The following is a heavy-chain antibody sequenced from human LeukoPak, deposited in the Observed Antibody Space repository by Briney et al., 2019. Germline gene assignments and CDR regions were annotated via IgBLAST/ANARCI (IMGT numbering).Heavy chain of an antibody. D-gene: IGHD1-26*01. CDR1: GFTFSNAW. V-gene: IGHV3-15*01. J-gene: IGHJ4*02. CDR2: IKSRTDGGTT. Sequence: GGSLRLSCAASGFTFSNAWMRWVRQAPGKGLEWVGRIKSRTDGGTTDYAAHVKGRFIISRDDSKNTLYLQMNSLKTEDTAVYYCTSGLSRRPTTRWELQDYRGQGTLVTVSS. CDR3: TSGLSRRPTTRWELQDY.